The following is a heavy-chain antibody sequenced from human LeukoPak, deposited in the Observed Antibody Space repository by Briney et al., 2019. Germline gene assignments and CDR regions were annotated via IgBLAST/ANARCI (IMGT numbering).Heavy chain of an antibody. CDR2: IWYDGSNK. CDR3: ARDCGELSHYYYGMDV. Sequence: PGRSLRLSCAASGFTFSSYGMHWVRQAPGKGLEWVAVIWYDGSNKYYADSVKGRFTISRDNSKNTLYLQMNSLRAEDTAVYYCARDCGELSHYYYGMDVWGKGTTVTVSS. V-gene: IGHV3-33*01. D-gene: IGHD3-10*01. CDR1: GFTFSSYG. J-gene: IGHJ6*04.